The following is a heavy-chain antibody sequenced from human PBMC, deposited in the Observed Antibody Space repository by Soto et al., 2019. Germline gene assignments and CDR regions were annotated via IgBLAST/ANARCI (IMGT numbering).Heavy chain of an antibody. V-gene: IGHV1-18*01. CDR2: ISAYNGNT. CDR3: ARKIFGGTYQDLDY. Sequence: GASVKVSCKASGYTFTSYCISWVRQAPGQGLEWMGWISAYNGNTNYAQKLQGRVTMTTDTSTSTAYMEPRSLRSDDTAVYYCARKIFGGTYQDLDYWGQGTLVTVSS. CDR1: GYTFTSYC. J-gene: IGHJ4*02. D-gene: IGHD3-3*01.